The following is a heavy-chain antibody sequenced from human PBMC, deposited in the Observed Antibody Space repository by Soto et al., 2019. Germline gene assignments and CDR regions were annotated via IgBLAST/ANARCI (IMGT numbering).Heavy chain of an antibody. V-gene: IGHV4-34*01. J-gene: IGHJ6*02. D-gene: IGHD2-2*01. CDR3: ARGRCSSTSCSNYGMDV. CDR1: CGSFSGYY. Sequence: PSETLSLTCAVYCGSFSGYYWSWIRQPPGKGLEWIGEINHSGSTNYNPSLKSRVTISVDTSKNQFPLKLSSVTAADTAVYYCARGRCSSTSCSNYGMDVWGQGTTVTVSS. CDR2: INHSGST.